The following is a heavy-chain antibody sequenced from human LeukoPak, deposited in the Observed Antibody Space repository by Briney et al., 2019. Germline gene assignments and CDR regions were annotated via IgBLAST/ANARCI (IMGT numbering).Heavy chain of an antibody. D-gene: IGHD6-13*01. V-gene: IGHV3-64D*06. CDR3: VKDKISSWYTFDY. CDR1: GFTLSSYA. Sequence: GGSLRLSCSASGFTLSSYAIDSVRQAPGKGLEYVSAISSNGSNTNYADSGKGRFTITRDNSKNTHNSKNMVYLQMSSLRAEDTAVYYCVKDKISSWYTFDYWGQGTLVTVSS. CDR2: ISSNGSNT. J-gene: IGHJ4*02.